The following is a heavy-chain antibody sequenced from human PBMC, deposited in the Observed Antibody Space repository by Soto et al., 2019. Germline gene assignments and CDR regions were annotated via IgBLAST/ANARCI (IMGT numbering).Heavy chain of an antibody. D-gene: IGHD6-19*01. CDR2: IYSGGST. V-gene: IGHV3-66*01. Sequence: EVQLVESGGGLVQPGGSLRLSCAASGFTVSSNYMSWVRQAPGKGLEWVSVIYSGGSTYYSDSVKGRFTLSRDNSKNTQYLHMNSLGAADTDVYYCARDRPHSSGCLGYYYYGLEVWGQGTTVTVSS. J-gene: IGHJ6*02. CDR1: GFTVSSNY. CDR3: ARDRPHSSGCLGYYYYGLEV.